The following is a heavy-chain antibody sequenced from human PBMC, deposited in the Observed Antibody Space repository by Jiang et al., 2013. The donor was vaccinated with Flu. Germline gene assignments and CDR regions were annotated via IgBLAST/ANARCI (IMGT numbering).Heavy chain of an antibody. D-gene: IGHD1-1*01. CDR1: GYAFIYSA. Sequence: GAEVKKPGASVTVSCKASGYAFIYSAIHWVRQAPGQGLEWMGWINAGNGNTRYSQNFQGRVTITRDTSASTVYMDLSSLRSGDTAVYYCARDAPGATKYFDHWGQGTLITVSS. J-gene: IGHJ4*02. CDR3: ARDAPGATKYFDH. V-gene: IGHV1-3*01. CDR2: INAGNGNT.